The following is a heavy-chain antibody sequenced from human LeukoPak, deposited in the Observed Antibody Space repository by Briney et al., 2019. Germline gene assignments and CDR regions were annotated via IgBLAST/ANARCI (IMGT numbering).Heavy chain of an antibody. CDR2: ISGSGGST. V-gene: IGHV3-23*01. CDR1: GFTFSNAW. J-gene: IGHJ4*02. Sequence: GGSLRLSCAASGFTFSNAWMSWVRQAPGKGLEWVSAISGSGGSTYYADSVKGRFTISRDNSKNTLYLQMNSLRAEDTAVYYCAKAGTHGDYWGQGTLVTVSS. CDR3: AKAGTHGDY.